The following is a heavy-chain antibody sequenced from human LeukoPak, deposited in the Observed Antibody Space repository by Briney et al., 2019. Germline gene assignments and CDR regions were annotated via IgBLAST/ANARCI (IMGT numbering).Heavy chain of an antibody. V-gene: IGHV4-61*02. CDR1: GGSIGSGSYY. CDR3: AKGAYDSSGNDAFDI. J-gene: IGHJ3*02. D-gene: IGHD3-22*01. CDR2: IYTSGST. Sequence: SETLSLTCTVSGGSIGSGSYYWSWIRQPAGKGLEWIGRIYTSGSTNYNPSLKSRVTISVDTSKNQFSLKLSSVTAADTAVYYCAKGAYDSSGNDAFDIWGQGTMVTVSS.